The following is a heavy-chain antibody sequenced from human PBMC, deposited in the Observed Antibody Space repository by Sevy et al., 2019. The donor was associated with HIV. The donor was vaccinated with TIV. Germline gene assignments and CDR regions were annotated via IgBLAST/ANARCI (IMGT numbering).Heavy chain of an antibody. CDR3: AVHSIAADDDY. V-gene: IGHV3-20*04. J-gene: IGHJ4*02. CDR2: INWSGGSR. CDR1: GFNFDDYG. Sequence: GGSLRLSCAASGFNFDDYGMSWVRQAPGKGLEWVSSINWSGGSRGYAASMKGRITISRDNAKNSLYLQMNSLRAEDTALYYYAVHSIAADDDYWGQGTLVTVSS. D-gene: IGHD6-13*01.